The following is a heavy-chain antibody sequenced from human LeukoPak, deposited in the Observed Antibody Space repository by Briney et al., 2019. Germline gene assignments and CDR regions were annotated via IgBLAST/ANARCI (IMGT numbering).Heavy chain of an antibody. J-gene: IGHJ6*03. CDR1: GFTFNNYA. Sequence: AGGSLRLSCAASGFTFNNYAMNWVRQAPGKGLEWVSYISSSSSTIYYADSVKGRFTISRDNAKNSLYLQMNSLRAEDTAVYYCARGIAVAAYYYYMDVWGKGTTVTVSS. D-gene: IGHD6-13*01. CDR2: ISSSSSTI. V-gene: IGHV3-48*01. CDR3: ARGIAVAAYYYYMDV.